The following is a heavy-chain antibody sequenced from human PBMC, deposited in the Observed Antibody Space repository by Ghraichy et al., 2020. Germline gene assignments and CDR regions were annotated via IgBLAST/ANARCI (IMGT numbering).Heavy chain of an antibody. CDR1: GFTFDDYA. CDR3: AKAQQGDSSGYHYFDY. Sequence: SLRLSCAASGFTFDDYAMHWVRQAPGKGLEWVSGISWNSGSIGYADSVKGRFTISRDNAKNSLYLQMNSLRAEDTALYYCAKAQQGDSSGYHYFDYWGQGTLVTVSS. J-gene: IGHJ4*02. D-gene: IGHD3-22*01. V-gene: IGHV3-9*01. CDR2: ISWNSGSI.